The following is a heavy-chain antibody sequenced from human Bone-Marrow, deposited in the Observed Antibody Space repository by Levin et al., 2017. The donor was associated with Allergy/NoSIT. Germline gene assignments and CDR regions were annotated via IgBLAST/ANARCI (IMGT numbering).Heavy chain of an antibody. CDR2: IGGQTAEI. CDR1: GFTFSSYA. V-gene: IGHV3-23*01. D-gene: IGHD2-15*01. J-gene: IGHJ4*02. CDR3: ANDAVGSYCSGSTCYFNY. Sequence: GGSLRLSCAASGFTFSSYAMTWVRQAPGEGLEWVSTIGGQTAEIHYADSVTGRFTVSRDNSQNALYLEMNSLRVEDTAVYYCANDAVGSYCSGSTCYFNYWGQGTLVTVSS.